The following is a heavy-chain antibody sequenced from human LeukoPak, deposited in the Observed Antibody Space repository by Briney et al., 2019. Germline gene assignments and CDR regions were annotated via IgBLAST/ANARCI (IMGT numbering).Heavy chain of an antibody. CDR2: ISAYNGNT. CDR1: GGTFSSYA. CDR3: ARETWFGELLVHFDL. V-gene: IGHV1-18*01. Sequence: ASVRVSCKASGGTFSSYAISWVRQAPGQGLEWMGWISAYNGNTNYAQKLQGRVTMTTDTSTSTAYMELRSLRSDDTAVYYCARETWFGELLVHFDLWGRGTLVTVSS. D-gene: IGHD3-10*01. J-gene: IGHJ2*01.